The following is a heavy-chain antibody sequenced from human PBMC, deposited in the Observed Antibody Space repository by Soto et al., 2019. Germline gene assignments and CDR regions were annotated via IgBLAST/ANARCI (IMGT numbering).Heavy chain of an antibody. D-gene: IGHD1-1*01. CDR3: ARDRPFSVSWEPIDY. V-gene: IGHV1-18*04. CDR1: GYTFTSYG. Sequence: QVQLVQSGAEVKKPGASVKVSCKASGYTFTSYGISWVRQAPGQGLEWMAWISAYDGDTKYAQNLQDRVIMTTDSSTNTAYMELRSLRSDDTAVYYCARDRPFSVSWEPIDYWGQGTLVTVSS. J-gene: IGHJ4*02. CDR2: ISAYDGDT.